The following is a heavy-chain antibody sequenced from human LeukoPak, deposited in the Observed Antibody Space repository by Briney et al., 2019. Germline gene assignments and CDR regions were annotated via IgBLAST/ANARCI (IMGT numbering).Heavy chain of an antibody. CDR1: GGSFSDYS. Sequence: ASVKVSCKASGGSFSDYSISWVRQAPGQGLEWMGRIIAILDTAHYAQKFQGRFTITADKSTTTVYMELSSLRSDDTAVYYCVRSGYDYDWFDPWGQGTLVAVSS. D-gene: IGHD5-12*01. CDR2: IIAILDTA. J-gene: IGHJ5*02. V-gene: IGHV1-69*08. CDR3: VRSGYDYDWFDP.